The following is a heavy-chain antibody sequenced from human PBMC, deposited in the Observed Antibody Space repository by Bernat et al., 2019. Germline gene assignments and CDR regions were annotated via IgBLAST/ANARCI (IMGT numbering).Heavy chain of an antibody. CDR2: INHSGST. CDR1: GGSFSGYY. V-gene: IGHV4-34*01. Sequence: QVQLQQWGAGLLKPSETLSLTCAVYGGSFSGYYWSWIRQPPGKGLEWIGEINHSGSTNYNPSLKSRVTISVDTSKNQFSLKLSSVTAADTAVYYCARGLGYSSSWYNYFDYWGQGTLVTVSS. CDR3: ARGLGYSSSWYNYFDY. J-gene: IGHJ4*02. D-gene: IGHD6-13*01.